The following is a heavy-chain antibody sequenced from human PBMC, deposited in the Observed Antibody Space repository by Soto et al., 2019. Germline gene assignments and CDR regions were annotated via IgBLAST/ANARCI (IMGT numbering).Heavy chain of an antibody. D-gene: IGHD6-19*01. CDR3: AKGVSSSAWSASDS. CDR2: ISDSDNAT. V-gene: IGHV3-23*01. J-gene: IGHJ4*02. CDR1: GFTLSSYA. Sequence: EVQLLESGGGLVQPGGSLRLSCAASGFTLSSYAMTWVRQAPGKGLEWVSVISDSDNATYYAYAVKGRLTISRDNSKNTLYLQLKRLRAEDTAVYYCAKGVSSSAWSASDSWGQGTLVTVSA.